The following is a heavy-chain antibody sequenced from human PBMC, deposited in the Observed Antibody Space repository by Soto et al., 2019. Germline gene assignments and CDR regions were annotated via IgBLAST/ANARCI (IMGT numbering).Heavy chain of an antibody. D-gene: IGHD4-17*01. V-gene: IGHV4-31*03. CDR2: IYYTWIT. J-gene: IGHJ4*02. Sequence: QVQLQESGPGLVQPSQTLSLTCTVSGGSISSGGYYWSWIRKHPGNGPESIGYIYYTWITYYNPSHDSRVTISVDTSKHQCSPKRISVTAADTAVSYCARAAPVTNGGPNFDYWCQGTLVMVSS. CDR1: GGSISSGGYY. CDR3: ARAAPVTNGGPNFDY.